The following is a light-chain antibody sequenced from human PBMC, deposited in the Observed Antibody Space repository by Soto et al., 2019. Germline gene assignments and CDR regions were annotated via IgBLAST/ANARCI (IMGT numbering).Light chain of an antibody. Sequence: EIVMTQSPATLSVSPGERATLSCRASQSVSSSLAWYQQRPGQAPRLLIYGASTRATGIPARFSGSGSGTEFTLTISSLQSEGFAVYYCQQYNYWPPTYTFGQGTKLEIK. CDR3: QQYNYWPPTYT. V-gene: IGKV3-15*01. J-gene: IGKJ2*01. CDR1: QSVSSS. CDR2: GAS.